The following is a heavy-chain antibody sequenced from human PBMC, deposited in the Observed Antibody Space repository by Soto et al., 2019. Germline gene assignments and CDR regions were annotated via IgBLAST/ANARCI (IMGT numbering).Heavy chain of an antibody. Sequence: QVQLVQSGAEVKKPGASVKVSCKASGYTFTSYAMHWVRQAPGQRLEWMGWINAGNGNTKYSQKFQGRVTITRDTSAATASMELSSLRSEDNAVYYWASADFWSTDDFWGQGTLVTVSS. CDR3: ASADFWSTDDF. CDR2: INAGNGNT. D-gene: IGHD3-3*01. J-gene: IGHJ4*02. V-gene: IGHV1-3*01. CDR1: GYTFTSYA.